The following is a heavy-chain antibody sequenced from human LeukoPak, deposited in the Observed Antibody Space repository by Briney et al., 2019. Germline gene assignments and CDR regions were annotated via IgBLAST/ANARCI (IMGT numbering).Heavy chain of an antibody. CDR3: ARAYMVWGNPYYFDY. J-gene: IGHJ4*02. V-gene: IGHV4-31*03. Sequence: NPSQTLSLTCTVSGDSITSGGNYWSWIRQHPGKGLEWIGYIYYSGSTYYNPSLKSRVTISVDTSKNQFSLKLSSVTAADTAVYYCARAYMVWGNPYYFDYWGQGTLVTVSS. CDR1: GDSITSGGNY. D-gene: IGHD3-16*01. CDR2: IYYSGST.